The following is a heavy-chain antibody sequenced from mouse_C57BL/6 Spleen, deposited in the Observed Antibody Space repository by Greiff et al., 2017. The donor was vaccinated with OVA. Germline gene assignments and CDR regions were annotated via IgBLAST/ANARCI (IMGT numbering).Heavy chain of an antibody. D-gene: IGHD3-2*02. J-gene: IGHJ3*01. CDR3: TLTAQATGFAY. V-gene: IGHV1-5*01. CDR2: IYPGNSDT. Sequence: EVQLQESGTVLARPGASVKMSCKTSGYTFTSYWMHWVKQRPGQGLEWIGTIYPGNSDTSYNQKFKGKAKLTAVTSASTAYMELSSLTNEDYAVYYCTLTAQATGFAYWGQGTLVTVSA. CDR1: GYTFTSYW.